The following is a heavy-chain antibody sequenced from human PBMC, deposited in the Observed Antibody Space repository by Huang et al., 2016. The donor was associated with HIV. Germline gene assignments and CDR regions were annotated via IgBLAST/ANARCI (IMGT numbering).Heavy chain of an antibody. D-gene: IGHD6-13*01. V-gene: IGHV1-69*13. J-gene: IGHJ5*02. CDR3: ARDWSITAAGYNLFDL. CDR1: GGTFSDYG. Sequence: QVHLVQSGAEVRKPGSSVKVSCMASGGTFSDYGINWVRQAPGQGLEWIGGIIPMLGTENYARKFEGRVTISADESMRIAYMELSSLKSDDTAVYYCARDWSITAAGYNLFDLWGQGTLVTVSS. CDR2: IIPMLGTE.